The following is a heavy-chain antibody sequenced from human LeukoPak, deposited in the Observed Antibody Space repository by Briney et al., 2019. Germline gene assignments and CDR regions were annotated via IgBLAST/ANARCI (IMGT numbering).Heavy chain of an antibody. Sequence: GGSLRLSCAASGFTFSNAWMSWVRQAPGKGLEWAGRIKSKTDGGTTDYAAPVKGRFTISRDDSKNTLYLQMNSLKTEDTAVYYCTTDVSRERYFDWLGPYYYYGMDVWGQGTTVTVSS. D-gene: IGHD3-9*01. CDR2: IKSKTDGGTT. J-gene: IGHJ6*02. V-gene: IGHV3-15*01. CDR3: TTDVSRERYFDWLGPYYYYGMDV. CDR1: GFTFSNAW.